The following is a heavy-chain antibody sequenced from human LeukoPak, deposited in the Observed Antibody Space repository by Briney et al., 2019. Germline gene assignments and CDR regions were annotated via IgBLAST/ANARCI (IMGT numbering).Heavy chain of an antibody. D-gene: IGHD2/OR15-2a*01. CDR3: ARVSIFIKGPFDY. CDR1: GFTFISHA. V-gene: IGHV3-23*01. J-gene: IGHJ4*02. Sequence: GGSLRLSCAASGFTFISHAMSWVRQAPGKGLQWVSGISGSGVSTYYADSVKGRFTISRDNAKNSLYLQMNSLRAEDTAVYYCARVSIFIKGPFDYWGQGTLVTVSS. CDR2: ISGSGVST.